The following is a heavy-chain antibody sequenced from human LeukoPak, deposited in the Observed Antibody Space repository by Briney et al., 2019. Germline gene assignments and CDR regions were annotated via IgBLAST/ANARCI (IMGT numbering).Heavy chain of an antibody. Sequence: GRSLRLSCVVSGFTFSSYGFHWVRQAPGKGLEWVAGISYDGSNEFYADSVKGRFTISRDNARNSLYLQMNGLTDEDTAVYYCAREPPGNYDSSGHYYAYFDCWGQGALVTVSS. V-gene: IGHV3-30*03. J-gene: IGHJ4*02. CDR3: AREPPGNYDSSGHYYAYFDC. CDR1: GFTFSSYG. CDR2: ISYDGSNE. D-gene: IGHD3-22*01.